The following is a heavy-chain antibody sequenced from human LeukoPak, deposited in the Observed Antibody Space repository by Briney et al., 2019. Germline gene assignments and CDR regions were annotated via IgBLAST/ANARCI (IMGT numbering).Heavy chain of an antibody. CDR2: ISGSGYST. D-gene: IGHD5-24*01. Sequence: GGSLRLSCAASGFTFSHYGMSWVRQAPGKGLEWVSGISGSGYSTYYADSVKGRFTISRDNSKNTLYLQMNSLRAEDTAVYYCAKDDAWLQYGNWGRGTLVTVSS. CDR3: AKDDAWLQYGN. V-gene: IGHV3-23*01. CDR1: GFTFSHYG. J-gene: IGHJ4*02.